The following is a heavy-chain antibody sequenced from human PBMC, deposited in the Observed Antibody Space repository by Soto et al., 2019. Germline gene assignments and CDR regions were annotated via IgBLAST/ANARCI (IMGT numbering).Heavy chain of an antibody. CDR2: MYHSGST. D-gene: IGHD1-7*01. CDR3: ARRYGTTFDY. Sequence: SETLSLTCAVSGGSISSGGYSWSWIRQPPGKGLEWIGYMYHSGSTYYNPSLKSRVTISVDTSKNQFSLKLSSVTAADTAVYYCARRYGTTFDYWGQGTLVTVSS. CDR1: GGSISSGGYS. V-gene: IGHV4-30-2*02. J-gene: IGHJ4*02.